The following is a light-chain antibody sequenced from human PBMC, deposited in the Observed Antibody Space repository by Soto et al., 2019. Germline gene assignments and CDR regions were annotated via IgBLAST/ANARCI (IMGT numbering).Light chain of an antibody. J-gene: IGKJ1*01. Sequence: DVVMTQSPLSLPVTPGEPAYISCRSSQSLLDAAGNNLLDWYLQRPGQCPQLLIYLGSRRASGVPDRFSGSGSGTDFTLQISRVEAEDVWVYYCRQALYIPRTFGQGTKVEIK. CDR1: QSLLDAAGNNL. CDR3: RQALYIPRT. V-gene: IGKV2-28*01. CDR2: LGS.